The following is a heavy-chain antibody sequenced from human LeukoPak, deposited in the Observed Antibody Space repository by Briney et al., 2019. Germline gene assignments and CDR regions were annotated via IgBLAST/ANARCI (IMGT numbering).Heavy chain of an antibody. CDR2: INSDGSST. J-gene: IGHJ4*02. CDR1: GFTFSSYW. Sequence: GGSLRLSCAASGFTFSSYWMHWVRQAPGKGLVWVSRINSDGSSTSYADSVKGRFTISRDNAKSTLYLQMNSLRAEDTAVYYCVPLGYCSSTSCSPDYWGQGTLVTVSS. D-gene: IGHD2-2*01. CDR3: VPLGYCSSTSCSPDY. V-gene: IGHV3-74*01.